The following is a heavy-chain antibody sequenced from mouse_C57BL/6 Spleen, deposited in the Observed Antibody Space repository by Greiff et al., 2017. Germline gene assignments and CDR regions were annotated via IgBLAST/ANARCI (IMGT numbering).Heavy chain of an antibody. CDR2: IDPSDSYT. D-gene: IGHD1-2*01. J-gene: IGHJ4*01. Sequence: VQLQQPGAELVMPGASVKLSCKASGYTFTSYWMHWVKQRPGQGLEWIGEIDPSDSYTNYNQKFKGKSTLTVDKSSSTAYMQLSSLTSEDSAVYYCERTASRKDRDYWGQGTTVTVSS. CDR1: GYTFTSYW. V-gene: IGHV1-69*01. CDR3: ERTASRKDRDY.